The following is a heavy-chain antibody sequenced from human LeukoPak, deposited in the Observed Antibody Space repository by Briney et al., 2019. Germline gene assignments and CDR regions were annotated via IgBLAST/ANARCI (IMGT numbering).Heavy chain of an antibody. CDR1: AGSITNYY. Sequence: SETLSLTCTVSAGSITNYYWTWIRQPPGKGLEWIGYTSYSGSTNYNPSLKSRVTISVDTSKNQSSLKLTSVTAADTAVYYCARLGPVAGTSFDYWGQGTLVTVSS. CDR3: ARLGPVAGTSFDY. V-gene: IGHV4-59*08. J-gene: IGHJ4*02. D-gene: IGHD6-13*01. CDR2: TSYSGST.